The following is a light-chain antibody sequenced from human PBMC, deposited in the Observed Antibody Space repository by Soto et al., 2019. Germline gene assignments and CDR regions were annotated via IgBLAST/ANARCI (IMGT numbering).Light chain of an antibody. CDR3: SSYAGNMNLI. Sequence: QSALTQPPSASGSPGQSVTISCTGSSSDVGGHNHVSWYQQHPGKAPKLMIYEVSKRTSGVPDRFSGSKSVNTASLTVSGLQAEDEAEYYCSSYAGNMNLIFGGGTKLTVL. CDR2: EVS. CDR1: SSDVGGHNH. J-gene: IGLJ2*01. V-gene: IGLV2-8*01.